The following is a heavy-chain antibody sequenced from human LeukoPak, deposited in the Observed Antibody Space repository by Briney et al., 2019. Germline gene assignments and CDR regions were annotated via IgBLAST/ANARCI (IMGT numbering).Heavy chain of an antibody. D-gene: IGHD3-10*01. CDR1: GYTFTGYY. Sequence: ASVRVSCKASGYTFTGYYMNWVRQAPGQGLEWMGVINPSGGSTNYAEKFQGRVTMTRDTSTSTVYMELSSLRSDDTAVYYCARDRKSMFRGFLPDYWGQGTLVTVSS. CDR3: ARDRKSMFRGFLPDY. J-gene: IGHJ4*02. V-gene: IGHV1-46*01. CDR2: INPSGGST.